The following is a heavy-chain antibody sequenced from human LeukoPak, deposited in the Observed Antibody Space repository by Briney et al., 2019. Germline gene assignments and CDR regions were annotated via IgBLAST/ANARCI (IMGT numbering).Heavy chain of an antibody. CDR3: ARDIKRSRARWENLGFDP. D-gene: IGHD1-14*01. CDR2: ISAYNGNT. Sequence: ASVKVSCKTSGYSFILYGISWVRQAPGQGLEWMGWISAYNGNTNYAQKFQGRVTMTTDTSTSTAYMELRSLRSDDTAMYYCARDIKRSRARWENLGFDPWGQGTLVTVSS. CDR1: GYSFILYG. J-gene: IGHJ5*02. V-gene: IGHV1-18*01.